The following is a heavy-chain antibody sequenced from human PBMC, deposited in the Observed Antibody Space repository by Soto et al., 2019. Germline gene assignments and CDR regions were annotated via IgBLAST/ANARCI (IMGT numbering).Heavy chain of an antibody. Sequence: PSETLSLTCTVSGDSISGGNYYWTWIRQHPGRGLEWIGYIYYTGTTHYSPSLQSRVTMSVDTSKNQISLTLTSLTPADTAVYFCARLYTYGYYHFDHLGQGTLVTVLL. D-gene: IGHD3-22*01. CDR2: IYYTGTT. V-gene: IGHV4-31*03. CDR1: GDSISGGNYY. J-gene: IGHJ4*02. CDR3: ARLYTYGYYHFDH.